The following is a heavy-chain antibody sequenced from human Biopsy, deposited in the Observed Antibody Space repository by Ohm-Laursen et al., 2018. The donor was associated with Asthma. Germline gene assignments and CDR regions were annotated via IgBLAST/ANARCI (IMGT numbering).Heavy chain of an antibody. J-gene: IGHJ4*02. Sequence: TLSLTCTVSYGSITSGGYYWTWIRQHPGKGLEWIGFIYYSGSTYYNPSLKSRVSISIDTSKNQFSLKLSSVTAAATAVYYCARAQDYYDSRGYYRSFDYWGQGTLVTVSS. D-gene: IGHD3-22*01. CDR1: YGSITSGGYY. V-gene: IGHV4-31*03. CDR2: IYYSGST. CDR3: ARAQDYYDSRGYYRSFDY.